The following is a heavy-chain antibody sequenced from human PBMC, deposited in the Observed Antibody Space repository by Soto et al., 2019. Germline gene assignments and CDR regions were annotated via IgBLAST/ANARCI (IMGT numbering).Heavy chain of an antibody. J-gene: IGHJ6*02. CDR1: GFSFSSIGEG. CDR2: IYWDDDK. CDR3: VQSRCGGDCLQSYSSHSYYGLDV. V-gene: IGHV2-5*02. Sequence: QITLKESGPTLVKPTQTLTLTCTFPGFSFSSIGEGVGWIRQPPGKALEWLALIYWDDDKRYSPSLKSRLTVTQDTSKNQVVLTMTNMDPVDTATYYCVQSRCGGDCLQSYSSHSYYGLDVWGQGTTVTVSS. D-gene: IGHD2-21*02.